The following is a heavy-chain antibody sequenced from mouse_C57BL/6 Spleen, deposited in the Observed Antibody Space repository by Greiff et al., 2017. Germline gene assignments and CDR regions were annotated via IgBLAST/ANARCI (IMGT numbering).Heavy chain of an antibody. CDR1: GYTFTSSW. CDR3: ATLTGTFDY. J-gene: IGHJ2*01. CDR2: IHPNSGST. V-gene: IGHV1-64*01. Sequence: VQLQQPGAELVKPGASVKLSCKASGYTFTSSWMPWVKQRPGQGLEWIGMIHPNSGSTNYNEKFKSKATLTVDKSSSTAYMQLSSLTSEDSAVYYCATLTGTFDYWGQGTTLTVSS. D-gene: IGHD4-1*01.